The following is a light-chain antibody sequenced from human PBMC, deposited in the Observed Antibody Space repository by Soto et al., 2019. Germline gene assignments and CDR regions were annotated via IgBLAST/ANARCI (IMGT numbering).Light chain of an antibody. J-gene: IGKJ3*01. CDR3: QQRGNWPPT. Sequence: EIVLTQSPATLSLSPGERATLSCRASQSVSSYLAWYQQKPGQAPRLLIYDASNRATGIPARFSGSGSVTYFTLTISSLEPEDFAVYYCQQRGNWPPTFGPGTKVDIK. CDR2: DAS. V-gene: IGKV3-11*01. CDR1: QSVSSY.